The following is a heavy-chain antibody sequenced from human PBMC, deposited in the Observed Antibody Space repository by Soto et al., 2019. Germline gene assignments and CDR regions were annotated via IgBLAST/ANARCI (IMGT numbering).Heavy chain of an antibody. D-gene: IGHD2-15*01. V-gene: IGHV1-69*06. CDR1: GCTFSSYA. Sequence: SVKVSCKASGCTFSSYAISWVRQAPGQGLEWMGGIIPIFGTANYAQKFQGRVTITADKSTSTAYMELSSLRSEDTAVYYCARVRGVSGGSCYDIWGQGTMVTVSS. J-gene: IGHJ3*02. CDR3: ARVRGVSGGSCYDI. CDR2: IIPIFGTA.